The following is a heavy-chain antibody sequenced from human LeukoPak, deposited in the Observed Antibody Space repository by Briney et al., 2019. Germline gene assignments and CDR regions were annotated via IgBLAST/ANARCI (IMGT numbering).Heavy chain of an antibody. CDR3: ASGKWFHYGMDV. CDR2: FDPKDGET. J-gene: IGHJ6*02. V-gene: IGHV1-24*01. Sequence: GASVKVSCKVSGYTLTELSMHWVRQAPGKGLEWMGGFDPKDGETIYAQKFQGRVTMTEDTSTDTAYMELSSLRSEDTAVYYCASGKWFHYGMDVWGQGTTVTVSS. D-gene: IGHD3-22*01. CDR1: GYTLTELS.